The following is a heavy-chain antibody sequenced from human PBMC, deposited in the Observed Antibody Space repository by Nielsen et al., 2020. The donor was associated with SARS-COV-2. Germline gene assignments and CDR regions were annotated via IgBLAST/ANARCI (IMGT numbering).Heavy chain of an antibody. CDR1: GGSISSYY. CDR2: IYYSGST. J-gene: IGHJ5*02. V-gene: IGHV4-59*01. D-gene: IGHD3-22*01. CDR3: ARDHYYDSSGSNWFDP. Sequence: GSLRLSCTVSGGSISSYYWSWIRQPPGKGLEWIGYIYYSGSTNYNPSLKSRVTISVDTSKNQFSLKLSSVTAADTAVYYCARDHYYDSSGSNWFDPWGQGTLVTVSS.